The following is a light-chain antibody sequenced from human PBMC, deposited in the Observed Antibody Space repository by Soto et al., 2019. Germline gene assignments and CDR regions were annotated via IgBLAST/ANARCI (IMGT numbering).Light chain of an antibody. Sequence: VMTQSPSSLSVSPLERATLSCRASQSVNSNLAWYQKIPGQAPRLLIHGASTRATGIPARFSGSGSGTEFTLTISSLQSEDLAVYYCQQYNNWPLTFGGGTKVDIK. J-gene: IGKJ4*01. CDR3: QQYNNWPLT. V-gene: IGKV3-15*01. CDR2: GAS. CDR1: QSVNSN.